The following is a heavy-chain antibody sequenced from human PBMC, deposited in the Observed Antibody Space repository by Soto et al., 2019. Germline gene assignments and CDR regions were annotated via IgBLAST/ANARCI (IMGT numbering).Heavy chain of an antibody. CDR2: INPSGGGT. D-gene: IGHD6-19*01. V-gene: IGHV1-46*01. CDR3: AREGSSGWPFDY. J-gene: IGHJ4*02. Sequence: QVQLVQSGAEVKKPGASVKVSCKASGYTFTSYYMHWVRQAPVQGLELMGIINPSGGGTSYAQKFQGKVTMTRDKSTSTVYMEMSSLRSEDTAVYYCAREGSSGWPFDYWGQGTLVTVSS. CDR1: GYTFTSYY.